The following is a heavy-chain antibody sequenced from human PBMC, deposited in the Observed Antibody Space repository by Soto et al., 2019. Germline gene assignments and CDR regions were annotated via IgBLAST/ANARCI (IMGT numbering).Heavy chain of an antibody. J-gene: IGHJ4*02. V-gene: IGHV2-5*02. CDR2: IYWDDDE. CDR1: GFSLSTTGVG. CDR3: AHSIPGPSGVCGYFAY. Sequence: QITLKEYGPTLVKPTQTLTLTCSFSGFSLSTTGVGVGWIRQRPGKALEWLAFIYWDDDERYSPSLKSRLTIIKDTSKNQVVLTMTNMDPVDTATYYCAHSIPGPSGVCGYFAYWGLGTPVTVSS. D-gene: IGHD1-26*01.